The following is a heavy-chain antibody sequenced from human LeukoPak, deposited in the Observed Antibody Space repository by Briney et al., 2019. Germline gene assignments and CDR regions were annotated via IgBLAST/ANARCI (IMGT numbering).Heavy chain of an antibody. D-gene: IGHD3-22*01. CDR1: GFDFSSNW. J-gene: IGHJ4*02. CDR3: ARDRSPYDSSGYYV. V-gene: IGHV3-74*01. CDR2: IKGDGIST. Sequence: GGSLRLSCAASGFDFSSNWMHWVRHAPGQGLVWVSRIKGDGISTNYADSVKGRFTISRDIAKNTLYLQMNNLRVEDTAVYYCARDRSPYDSSGYYVWGQGTLVTVSS.